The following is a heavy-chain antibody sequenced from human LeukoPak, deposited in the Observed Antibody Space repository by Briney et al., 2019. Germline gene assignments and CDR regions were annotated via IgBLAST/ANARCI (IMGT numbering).Heavy chain of an antibody. D-gene: IGHD5-24*01. CDR1: GGSISSYY. CDR3: AREVEMATTSAFDI. CDR2: IYTSGST. Sequence: SETLSLTCTVSGGSISSYYWSWIRQPAGKGLEWIGRIYTSGSTNYNPSLKSRVTISVDTSKNQFSLKLSSVTAADTAVYYCAREVEMATTSAFDIWGQGTMVTVSS. V-gene: IGHV4-4*07. J-gene: IGHJ3*02.